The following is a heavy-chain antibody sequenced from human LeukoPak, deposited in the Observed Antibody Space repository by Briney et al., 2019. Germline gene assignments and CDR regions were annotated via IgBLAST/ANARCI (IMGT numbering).Heavy chain of an antibody. CDR1: GGSISSSSYY. V-gene: IGHV4-39*01. Sequence: SETLSLTCTVSGGSISSSSYYWGWIRQPPGKGLEWIGSIYYSGSTYYNPSLKSRVTISVDTPKNQFSLKLSSVTAADTAVYYCARSQWSLVIPSGYFDYWGQGTLVTVSS. J-gene: IGHJ4*02. CDR3: ARSQWSLVIPSGYFDY. CDR2: IYYSGST. D-gene: IGHD3-9*01.